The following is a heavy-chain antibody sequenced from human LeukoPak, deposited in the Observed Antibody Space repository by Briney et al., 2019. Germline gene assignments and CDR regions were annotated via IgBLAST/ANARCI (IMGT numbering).Heavy chain of an antibody. V-gene: IGHV3-23*01. CDR3: ARDSNYYGIDY. D-gene: IGHD3-10*01. CDR2: IHSGGST. CDR1: GFTFSTYA. J-gene: IGHJ4*02. Sequence: GGSLRLSCAASGFTFSTYAMSWVRQAPGKGLEWVSIIHSGGSTYYADSVKGRFTISTDNSKNTLYLQMNSLRAEDTAVYYCARDSNYYGIDYWGQGTLVTVSS.